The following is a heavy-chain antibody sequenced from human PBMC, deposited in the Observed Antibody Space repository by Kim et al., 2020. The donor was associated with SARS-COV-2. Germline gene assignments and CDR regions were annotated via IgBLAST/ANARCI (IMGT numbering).Heavy chain of an antibody. CDR2: ISSSGSTI. D-gene: IGHD2-21*02. V-gene: IGHV3-48*03. CDR3: AREHKGCGGDCYGYFDL. Sequence: GGSLRLSCAASGFTFSSYEMNWVRQAPGKGLEWVSYISSSGSTIYYADSVKGRFTISRDNAKNSLYLQMNSLRAEDTAVYYCAREHKGCGGDCYGYFDLWGRGTLVTVSS. J-gene: IGHJ2*01. CDR1: GFTFSSYE.